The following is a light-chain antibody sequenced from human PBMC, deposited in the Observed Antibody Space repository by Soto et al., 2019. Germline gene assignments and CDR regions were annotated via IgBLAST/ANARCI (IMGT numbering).Light chain of an antibody. CDR3: QQVNSFPST. Sequence: DIQMTLSPSTLSASVGDSVVITCRASQSITTWLAWYQQKPAKAPKLLIYAASTLQTGVPSRFSGGGSGTDFTLTLSSLQPEDFATYYCQQVNSFPSTFGQGTRLEI. V-gene: IGKV1-5*01. CDR2: AAS. J-gene: IGKJ5*01. CDR1: QSITTW.